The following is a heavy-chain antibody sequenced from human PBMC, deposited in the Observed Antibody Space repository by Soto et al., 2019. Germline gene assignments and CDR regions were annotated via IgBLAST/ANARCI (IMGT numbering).Heavy chain of an antibody. CDR3: STLGGTSMVKIDY. CDR1: GGTFSSYA. V-gene: IGHV1-69*06. D-gene: IGHD5-18*01. Sequence: QVQLVPYGAEVKQTGSSGKVSCKASGGTFSSYAISWGRQAPGQGLEWMGGIIPIFGTANYAQKFKGRDTITADKSTSTAYMELSSLRSEYPDVYYFSTLGGTSMVKIDYLGQGTLVTVSS. CDR2: IIPIFGTA. J-gene: IGHJ4*02.